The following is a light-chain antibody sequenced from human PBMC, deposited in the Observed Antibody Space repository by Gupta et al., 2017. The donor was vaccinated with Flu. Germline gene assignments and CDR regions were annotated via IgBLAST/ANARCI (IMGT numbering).Light chain of an antibody. J-gene: IGKJ1*01. CDR1: QSAGST. Sequence: PATLSGSPGERATLSCRASQSAGSTLAWYQHKPGQAPRLLIYGASTRATGIPARFSGSGSGTEFTLTISSLQPEDFAIYYCQQYYNWPRTFGQGTXVEIK. CDR3: QQYYNWPRT. V-gene: IGKV3-15*01. CDR2: GAS.